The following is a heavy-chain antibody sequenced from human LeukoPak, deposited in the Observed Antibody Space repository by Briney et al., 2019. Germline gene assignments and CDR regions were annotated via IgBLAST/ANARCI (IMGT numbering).Heavy chain of an antibody. V-gene: IGHV4-31*03. J-gene: IGHJ4*02. CDR1: GDSINSGYH. CDR3: ARADQPFDWLFLPFDY. CDR2: IYYNGRT. Sequence: SQTLSLTCTVSGDSINSGYHWSWIRQQPGKGLEWIGNIYYNGRTYYKTSLKSRIIISVDMSKNQISPQLSSVTAADTAVYYCARADQPFDWLFLPFDYWGQGTLVTVSS. D-gene: IGHD3-9*01.